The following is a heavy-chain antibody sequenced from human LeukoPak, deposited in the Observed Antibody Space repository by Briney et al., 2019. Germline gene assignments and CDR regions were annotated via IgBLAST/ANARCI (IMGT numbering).Heavy chain of an antibody. V-gene: IGHV4-39*07. Sequence: SETLSLTCTVSGGSISTSNYYWGWIRQPPGKGLEWIGNIFYSGSTYYSPSLRSRVTISLDTSRNQFSLKLNSVTAADTAVYYCAGKNYYDSSGYYYWGQGTLVAVSS. CDR1: GGSISTSNYY. CDR2: IFYSGST. CDR3: AGKNYYDSSGYYY. D-gene: IGHD3-22*01. J-gene: IGHJ4*02.